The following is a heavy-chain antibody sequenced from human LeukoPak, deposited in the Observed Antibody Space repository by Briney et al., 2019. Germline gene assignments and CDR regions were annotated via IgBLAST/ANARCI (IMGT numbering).Heavy chain of an antibody. J-gene: IGHJ5*02. Sequence: SETLSLTCTVSGGSISSSYYYWGWIRQPPGKELEWIGSIYYSGSTYYNPSLKSRVTISVDTSKNQFSLKLRSVTAADTAVYYCARTGIVARPTVWFDPWGQGTLVTVSS. CDR3: ARTGIVARPTVWFDP. CDR2: IYYSGST. CDR1: GGSISSSYYY. D-gene: IGHD6-6*01. V-gene: IGHV4-39*01.